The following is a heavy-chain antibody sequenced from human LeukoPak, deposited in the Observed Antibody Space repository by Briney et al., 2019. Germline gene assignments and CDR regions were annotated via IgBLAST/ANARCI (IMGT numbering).Heavy chain of an antibody. CDR3: ARLYYYESSGYWNYFDY. J-gene: IGHJ4*02. CDR1: GGSFSGYY. D-gene: IGHD3-22*01. CDR2: LYNSGTT. V-gene: IGHV4-31*11. Sequence: PSETLSLTCAVSGGSFSGYYWSWIRQHPGKGLEWIGNLYNSGTTYYNPSLKSRVTISVDTSKNQFSLKLSSVTAADTAMYYCARLYYYESSGYWNYFDYWGQGTLVTVSS.